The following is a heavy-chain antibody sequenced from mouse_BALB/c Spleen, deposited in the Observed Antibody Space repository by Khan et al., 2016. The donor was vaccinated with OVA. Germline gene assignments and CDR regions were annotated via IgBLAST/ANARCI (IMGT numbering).Heavy chain of an antibody. D-gene: IGHD1-1*01. J-gene: IGHJ3*01. CDR3: ASGNYYGSNSWFAY. CDR2: INTNTGEP. Sequence: QIQLVQSGPDLKKPGETVKISCKASGYTFTNYGMNWVKQAPGKGLKWMGWINTNTGEPTYSEEFKGRFAFSLETSATTAYLQINNLKNEDTATYFCASGNYYGSNSWFAYWGQGTLVTVSA. CDR1: GYTFTNYG. V-gene: IGHV9-3*02.